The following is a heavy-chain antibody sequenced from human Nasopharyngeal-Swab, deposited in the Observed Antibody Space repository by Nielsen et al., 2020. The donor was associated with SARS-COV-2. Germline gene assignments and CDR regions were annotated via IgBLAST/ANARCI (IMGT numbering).Heavy chain of an antibody. J-gene: IGHJ6*02. V-gene: IGHV3-21*04. Sequence: GGSLRLSCAASGFTFSSYGMNWVRQAPGKGLEWVSSISSSSSYIYYADSVKGRFTISRDNAKNSLYLQMNSLRAEDTAVYYCARVAAGGFDWYSRYYGMDVWGQGTTVTVSS. CDR1: GFTFSSYG. CDR3: ARVAAGGFDWYSRYYGMDV. D-gene: IGHD3-9*01. CDR2: ISSSSSYI.